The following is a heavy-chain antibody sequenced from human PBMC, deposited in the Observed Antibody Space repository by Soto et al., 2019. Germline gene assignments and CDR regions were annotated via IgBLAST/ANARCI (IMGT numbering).Heavy chain of an antibody. CDR1: GYTFTGYY. CDR2: INPNSGGT. J-gene: IGHJ6*03. D-gene: IGHD3-3*01. Sequence: ASVKVSCKASGYTFTGYYMHWVRQAPGQGLEWMGWINPNSGGTNYAQKFQGRVTMTRDTSISTAYMELSRLRSDDTAVYYCARAVTYYDFWSGYRGMDYYYYMDVWGKGTTVTAP. V-gene: IGHV1-2*02. CDR3: ARAVTYYDFWSGYRGMDYYYYMDV.